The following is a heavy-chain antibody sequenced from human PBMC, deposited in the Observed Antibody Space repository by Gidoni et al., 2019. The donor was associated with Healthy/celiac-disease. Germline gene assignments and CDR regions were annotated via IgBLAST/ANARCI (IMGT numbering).Heavy chain of an antibody. CDR2: ISGSGGST. CDR1: GFTFRCYA. J-gene: IGHJ4*02. V-gene: IGHV3-23*04. Sequence: EVQLVESGGGLVQPGGSLRLTCATSGFTFRCYAMSWVRQAPGKGLEWISSISGSGGSTYYADSVKGRFTISRDKSKNTLYLQMNSLRAEDTAVYYCAKDSSGYGDYTFNYWGQGTLVTVSS. D-gene: IGHD4-17*01. CDR3: AKDSSGYGDYTFNY.